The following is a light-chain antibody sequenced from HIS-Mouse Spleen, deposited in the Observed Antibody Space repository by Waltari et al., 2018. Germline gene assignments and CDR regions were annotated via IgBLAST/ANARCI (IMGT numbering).Light chain of an antibody. Sequence: QSALTQPASVSGSPGQSITISCTGTSSDVGGYNYVSWYQQHPGKAPKLMIYYVINRPSGVSNRFSGSKSGNTASLTISGLQAEDEADYYCSSYTSSSFNVVFGGGTKLTVL. CDR2: YVI. CDR1: SSDVGGYNY. V-gene: IGLV2-14*03. CDR3: SSYTSSSFNVV. J-gene: IGLJ2*01.